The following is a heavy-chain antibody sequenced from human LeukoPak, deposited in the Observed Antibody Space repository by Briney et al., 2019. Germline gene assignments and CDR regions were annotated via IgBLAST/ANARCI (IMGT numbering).Heavy chain of an antibody. CDR1: GGSISSYY. D-gene: IGHD6-13*01. J-gene: IGHJ5*02. Sequence: SETLSLTCTVSGGSISSYYWSWIRQPPGKGLEWIGYIYYSGSTNYNPSLKGRVTISVDTSKNQFSLKLSSVTAADTAVYYCAREFSSSWFGRPFNWFDPWGQGTLVTVSS. CDR2: IYYSGST. CDR3: AREFSSSWFGRPFNWFDP. V-gene: IGHV4-59*01.